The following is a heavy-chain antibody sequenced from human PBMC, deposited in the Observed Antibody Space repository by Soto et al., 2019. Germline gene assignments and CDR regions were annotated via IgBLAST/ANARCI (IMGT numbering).Heavy chain of an antibody. CDR1: GGSISRYY. V-gene: IGHV4-59*01. CDR2: IYYSGST. D-gene: IGHD5-12*01. CDR3: ARGDGYNLGYFDY. J-gene: IGHJ4*02. Sequence: TVSGGSISRYYWSWIRQPPGKGLEWIGYIYYSGSTNYNPSLKSRVTISVETSKNQFSLKLSSVTAADTAVYYCARGDGYNLGYFDYWGQGTLVTVSS.